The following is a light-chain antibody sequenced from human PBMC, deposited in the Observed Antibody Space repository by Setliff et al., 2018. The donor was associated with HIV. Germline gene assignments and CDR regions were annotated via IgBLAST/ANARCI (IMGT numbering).Light chain of an antibody. CDR1: SSDVGGYNF. J-gene: IGLJ1*01. V-gene: IGLV2-11*01. CDR2: DAT. Sequence: QSALTQPRSVSGSPGQSVTISCTGTSSDVGGYNFVSWYQQRPGKAPKLMSYDATKRPSGVPDRFSGSKSGNTASLTISGLQAEDEADYYCCSYAGSHTFVFGTGTKVTVL. CDR3: CSYAGSHTFV.